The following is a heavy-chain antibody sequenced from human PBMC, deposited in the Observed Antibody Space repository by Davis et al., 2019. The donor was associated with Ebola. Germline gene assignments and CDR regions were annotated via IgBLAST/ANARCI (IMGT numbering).Heavy chain of an antibody. Sequence: PSETLSLTCTVSGGSISRGGSYWTWIRQHPGKGLEWIGYIYYSGSTYYKPSLKSRVTIPLDTSKNQFSLNLYSVTAADTAVYYCARDLRYDSSGYDYYFYMDVWAKGRRSPSP. CDR2: IYYSGST. D-gene: IGHD3-22*01. CDR3: ARDLRYDSSGYDYYFYMDV. V-gene: IGHV4-31*03. CDR1: GGSISRGGSY. J-gene: IGHJ6*03.